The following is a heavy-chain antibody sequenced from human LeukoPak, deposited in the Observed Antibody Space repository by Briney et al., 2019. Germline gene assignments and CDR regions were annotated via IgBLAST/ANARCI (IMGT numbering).Heavy chain of an antibody. Sequence: NPSETLSLTCTVSGVSISSYYWSWIRQPPGKGLEWIGYIYYSGSTNYNPSLKSRVTISVDTSKNQFSLKLSSVTAADTAVYYCARYSGWYDYWGQGTLVTVSS. CDR1: GVSISSYY. J-gene: IGHJ4*02. CDR3: ARYSGWYDY. V-gene: IGHV4-59*12. D-gene: IGHD6-19*01. CDR2: IYYSGST.